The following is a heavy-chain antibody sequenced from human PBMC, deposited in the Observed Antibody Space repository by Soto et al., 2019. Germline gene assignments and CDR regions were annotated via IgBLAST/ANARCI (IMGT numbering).Heavy chain of an antibody. CDR3: AKLLHNSYYNVMDV. Sequence: GGSLRLSCAASGFTFSNSGMRWVRQAPGQGLEWVSSIGPSGNTYYSDAVKGRFTISRDISKNTLFLQMDSLRAEDTATYYCAKLLHNSYYNVMDVWGQGTTVTVSS. J-gene: IGHJ6*02. CDR1: GFTFSNSG. D-gene: IGHD4-4*01. CDR2: IGPSGNT. V-gene: IGHV3-23*01.